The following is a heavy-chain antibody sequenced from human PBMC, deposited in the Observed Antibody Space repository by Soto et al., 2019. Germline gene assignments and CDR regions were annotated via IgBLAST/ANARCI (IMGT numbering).Heavy chain of an antibody. Sequence: GGSLRLSFPASGFNFTSYPMTWLRQAPGQALDXVSTITGSSGHPHYGDSVQGWFTISRDHSKNALFLQMNSLRPEDTALYYCAKAVGAQQFDYWGQGALVTVSS. D-gene: IGHD1-26*01. V-gene: IGHV3-23*01. CDR3: AKAVGAQQFDY. CDR2: ITGSSGHP. CDR1: GFNFTSYP. J-gene: IGHJ4*02.